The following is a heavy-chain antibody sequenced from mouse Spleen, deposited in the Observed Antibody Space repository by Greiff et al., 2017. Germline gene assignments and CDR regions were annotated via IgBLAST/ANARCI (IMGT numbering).Heavy chain of an antibody. V-gene: IGHV5-6-2*01. CDR1: GFTFSSYA. CDR3: ARQGDGYYDAMDY. J-gene: IGHJ4*01. CDR2: INSNGGST. D-gene: IGHD2-3*01. Sequence: EVKVVESGGGLVKPGGSLKLSCAASGFTFSSYAMSWVRQTPEKRLEWVAAINSNGGSTYYPDTVKDRFTISRDNAKNTLYLQMSSLRSEDTALYYCARQGDGYYDAMDYWGQGTSVTVSS.